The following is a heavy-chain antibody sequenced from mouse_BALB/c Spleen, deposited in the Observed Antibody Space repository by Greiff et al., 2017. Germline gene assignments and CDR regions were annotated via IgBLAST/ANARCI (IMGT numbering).Heavy chain of an antibody. D-gene: IGHD1-1*02. CDR1: GYTFTDYA. CDR2: ISTYYGAA. J-gene: IGHJ4*01. V-gene: IGHV1S137*01. CDR3: ARKDGSYDYAMDY. Sequence: VQLQQSGAELVRPGVSVKISCKGSGYTFTDYAMHWVKQSHAKSLEWIGVISTYYGAASYNQKFKGKATMTIDKSSSTAYMELARLTSEDSAIYYCARKDGSYDYAMDYWGQGTSVTVSS.